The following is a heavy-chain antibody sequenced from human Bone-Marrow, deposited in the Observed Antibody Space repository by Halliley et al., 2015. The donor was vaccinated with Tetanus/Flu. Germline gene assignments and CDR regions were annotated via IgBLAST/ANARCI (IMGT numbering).Heavy chain of an antibody. CDR3: ARDSRYDTSGYFFAWFDP. D-gene: IGHD3-22*01. CDR2: ISDSGDI. J-gene: IGHJ5*02. CDR1: GGSIRPYY. V-gene: IGHV4-59*01. Sequence: TLSLTCTVSGGSIRPYYWSWIRQPPGERLEWIGHISDSGDINYNSSLRSRVTISIDPSKNQFSLRLSSVTAADPALYYCARDSRYDTSGYFFAWFDPWGQGILVPVPS.